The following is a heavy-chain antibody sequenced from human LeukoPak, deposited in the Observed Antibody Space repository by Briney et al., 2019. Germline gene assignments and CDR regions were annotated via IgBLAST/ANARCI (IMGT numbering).Heavy chain of an antibody. V-gene: IGHV4-34*01. D-gene: IGHD3-22*01. J-gene: IGHJ5*02. CDR2: INHSGST. CDR3: ARGQTVAKYYYDSSGSSSWFDP. CDR1: GGSFSGYY. Sequence: SETLSLTCAVYGGSFSGYYWSWIRQPPGKGLEWIGEINHSGSTNYNPSLKSRVTISVDTSKNQFSLKLSSVTAADTAVYYCARGQTVAKYYYDSSGSSSWFDPWGQGTLVTVSS.